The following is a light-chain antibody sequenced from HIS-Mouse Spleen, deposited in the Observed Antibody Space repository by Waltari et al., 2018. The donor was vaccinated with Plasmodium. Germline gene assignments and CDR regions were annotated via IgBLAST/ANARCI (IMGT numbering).Light chain of an antibody. CDR1: QSVSSN. V-gene: IGKV3-15*01. CDR2: GAS. J-gene: IGKJ3*01. CDR3: QQYNNWSFT. Sequence: EIVMTQSPATLSVSPGERATLSCRASQSVSSNLAWYQQKPGQAPRLLIYGASTRATGIPTWFSGSGSRTVCTLTISSLQSEDVADYYCQQYNNWSFTFGPGTKVDIK.